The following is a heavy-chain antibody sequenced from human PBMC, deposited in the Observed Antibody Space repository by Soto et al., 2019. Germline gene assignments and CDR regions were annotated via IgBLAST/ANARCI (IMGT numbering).Heavy chain of an antibody. D-gene: IGHD5-12*01. CDR2: IKANTDGGTT. Sequence: GGSLRLSCAAAGFTFNNAWLTWVRQAPGKGLEWVGRIKANTDGGTTDYAAPVKGRFTISRDDSNNTLFLQMNTLKTEDTAVYYCVTGEVATIQFGYWGQGTLVTVSS. CDR1: GFTFNNAW. V-gene: IGHV3-15*01. CDR3: VTGEVATIQFGY. J-gene: IGHJ4*02.